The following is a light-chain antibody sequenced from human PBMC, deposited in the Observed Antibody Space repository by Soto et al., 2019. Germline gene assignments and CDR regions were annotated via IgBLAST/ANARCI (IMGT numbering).Light chain of an antibody. CDR1: SSDVGGYNY. J-gene: IGLJ3*02. CDR2: EVS. Sequence: QSVPTQPASVSGSPGQSITISCTGTSSDVGGYNYVSWYQHHPGKAPKLMIYEVSNRPSGVSNRFSGSKSGNTASLTISGLQAEDEADYYCTSYTSSNTLMFGGGTKLTVL. CDR3: TSYTSSNTLM. V-gene: IGLV2-14*01.